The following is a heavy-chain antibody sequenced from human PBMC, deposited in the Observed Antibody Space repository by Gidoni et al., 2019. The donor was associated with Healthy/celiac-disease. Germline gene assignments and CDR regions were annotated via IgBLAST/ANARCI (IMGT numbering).Heavy chain of an antibody. V-gene: IGHV4-39*01. Sequence: QLQLQESGPGLVKPSETLSLPCTVSGGSISSSRYYWGWIRQPPGKGLEWIGSIYYSGSTYYNPSLKSRVTISVDTSKNQFSLKLSSVTAADTAVYYCARHPLRVEDAFDIWGQGTMVTVSS. CDR3: ARHPLRVEDAFDI. CDR1: GGSISSSRYY. CDR2: IYYSGST. J-gene: IGHJ3*02.